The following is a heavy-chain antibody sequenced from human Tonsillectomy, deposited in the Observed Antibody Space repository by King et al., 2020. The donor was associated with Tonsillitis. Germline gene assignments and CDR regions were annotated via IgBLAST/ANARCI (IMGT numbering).Heavy chain of an antibody. CDR3: ARLRPWGATGRGNDY. CDR2: INHSGST. J-gene: IGHJ4*02. CDR1: GGSFSGYY. Sequence: VQLQQWGAGLLKPSETLSLTCAVYGGSFSGYYWSWIRQPPGKGLEWIGEINHSGSTNYNPSLKSRVTISVDTSKNQFSLKLSSVTAADTAVYYCARLRPWGATGRGNDYWGQGTLVTVSS. D-gene: IGHD1-26*01. V-gene: IGHV4-34*01.